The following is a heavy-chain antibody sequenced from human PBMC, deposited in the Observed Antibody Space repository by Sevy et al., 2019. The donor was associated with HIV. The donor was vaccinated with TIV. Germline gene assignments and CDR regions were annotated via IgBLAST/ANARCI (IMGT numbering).Heavy chain of an antibody. CDR2: ISYSGRT. CDR1: GGSISSLNYY. V-gene: IGHV4-31*03. D-gene: IGHD1-26*01. Sequence: SETLSLTCTVSGGSISSLNYYWSWIRQHPGKGLEWIGYISYSGRTNDNPSLKSRITISVDTSKNQFSLRLSSVTAADTAVYYCARANAYLTSDAFAIWGQGTMVTVSS. J-gene: IGHJ3*02. CDR3: ARANAYLTSDAFAI.